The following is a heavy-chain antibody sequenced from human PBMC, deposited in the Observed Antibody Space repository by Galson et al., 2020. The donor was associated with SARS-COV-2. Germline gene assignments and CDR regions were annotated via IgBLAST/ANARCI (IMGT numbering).Heavy chain of an antibody. V-gene: IGHV3-23*01. CDR3: AKLSPPTTIFGVVIKLGGMDV. J-gene: IGHJ6*02. Sequence: GESLKISCAASGFTFSSYAMSWVRQAPRKGLEWVSAISGSGGSTYYADSVKGRFTISRDNSKNTLYLQMNSLRAEDTAVYYCAKLSPPTTIFGVVIKLGGMDVWGQGTTVTVSS. CDR1: GFTFSSYA. D-gene: IGHD3-3*01. CDR2: ISGSGGST.